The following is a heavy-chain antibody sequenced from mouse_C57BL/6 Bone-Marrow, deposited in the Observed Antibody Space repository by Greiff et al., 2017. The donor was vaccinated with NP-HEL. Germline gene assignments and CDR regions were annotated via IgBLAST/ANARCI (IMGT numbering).Heavy chain of an antibody. CDR2: INPGSGGT. D-gene: IGHD1-1*01. V-gene: IGHV1-54*01. CDR3: AREDYEY. J-gene: IGHJ3*01. Sequence: VQLQQSGAELVRPGTSVKVSCKASGYAFTNYLIEWVKQRPGQGLEWIGVINPGSGGTNYNEKFKGKATLTADKSSNTAYMQLSSLTSEDSAVYFCAREDYEYWGQGTLVTVSA. CDR1: GYAFTNYL.